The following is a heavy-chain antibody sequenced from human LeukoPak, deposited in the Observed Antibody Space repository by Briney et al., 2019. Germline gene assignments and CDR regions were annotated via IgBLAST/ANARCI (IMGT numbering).Heavy chain of an antibody. CDR2: ISASGSNT. V-gene: IGHV3-23*01. CDR3: AKDRVRAHIVVVTAIWVAFDI. Sequence: QPGGSLRLSCTVSGFSLSNYAMTWVRQAPGKGLEWVSGISASGSNTFYADSVKGRFTISRDNSKNTLYLQMNSLRAEDTAVYYCAKDRVRAHIVVVTAIWVAFDIWGQGTMVTVSS. CDR1: GFSLSNYA. D-gene: IGHD2-21*02. J-gene: IGHJ3*02.